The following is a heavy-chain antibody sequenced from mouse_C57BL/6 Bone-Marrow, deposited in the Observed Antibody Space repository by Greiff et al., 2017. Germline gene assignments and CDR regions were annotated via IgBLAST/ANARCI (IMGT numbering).Heavy chain of an antibody. CDR1: GYTFTEYT. V-gene: IGHV1-62-2*01. CDR2: FYPGSGSI. Sequence: VQVVESGAELVKPGASVKLSCKASGYTFTEYTIHWVKQRSGQGLEWIGWFYPGSGSIKYNEKFKDKATLTADNSSSTVDMELSRLTSEDSAVYFCARQEEGIYYGVFAYWGQGTLVTVSA. D-gene: IGHD2-13*01. J-gene: IGHJ3*01. CDR3: ARQEEGIYYGVFAY.